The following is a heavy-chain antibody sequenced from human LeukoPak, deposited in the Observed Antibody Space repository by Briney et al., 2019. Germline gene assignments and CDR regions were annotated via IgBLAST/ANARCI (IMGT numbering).Heavy chain of an antibody. D-gene: IGHD3-22*01. V-gene: IGHV3-74*01. Sequence: GGSLRLSCAASGFTFSSHWVHWVRQAPGKGLVWVSRIKFDGIHIDYADSVKGRFTISRDNAKNTLYLQMNSLRAEDTVVYYCARGISQTNTMIDYWGQGALVTVSS. J-gene: IGHJ4*02. CDR2: IKFDGIHI. CDR1: GFTFSSHW. CDR3: ARGISQTNTMIDY.